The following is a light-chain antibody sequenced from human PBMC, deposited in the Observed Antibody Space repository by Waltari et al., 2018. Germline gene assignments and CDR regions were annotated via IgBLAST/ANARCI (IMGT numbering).Light chain of an antibody. CDR3: AAWEDRLNGWV. J-gene: IGLJ3*02. V-gene: IGLV1-44*01. Sequence: QSVLTQPPSASGTPGQRVTISCSGSSPNIGSNIVNWYQHLPGTAPKILIYGNNKRPSGISDRFSGSTSGTSASLASSGLQSEDEADYFCAAWEDRLNGWVFGGGTKLTVL. CDR1: SPNIGSNI. CDR2: GNN.